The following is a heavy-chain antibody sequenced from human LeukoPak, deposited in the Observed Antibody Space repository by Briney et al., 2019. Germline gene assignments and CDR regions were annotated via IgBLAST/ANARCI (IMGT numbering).Heavy chain of an antibody. D-gene: IGHD3-10*01. CDR2: IYPGDSDT. CDR3: ARHSSYGSGPYYGMDV. V-gene: IGHV5-51*01. J-gene: IGHJ6*02. Sequence: GESLKISCKGSGYSFTSYWIGWVRQIPGKGLEWMGIIYPGDSDTRYSPSFQGQVTISADKSISTAYLQWSSLKASDTAMYYRARHSSYGSGPYYGMDVWGQGTTVTVSS. CDR1: GYSFTSYW.